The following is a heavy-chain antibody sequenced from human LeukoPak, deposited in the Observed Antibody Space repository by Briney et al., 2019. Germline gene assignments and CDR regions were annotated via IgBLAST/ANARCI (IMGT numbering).Heavy chain of an antibody. D-gene: IGHD2-21*01. V-gene: IGHV1-46*01. Sequence: ASVKVSCKASGYTFTSYYMHWVRQAPGQGLEWMGIINPSGGNTGYAQKFQGRVTMTRNTSISTAYMELSSLRSEDTALYYCARAAWVSTSSKYYFDNWGQGTLVTVSS. CDR1: GYTFTSYY. CDR2: INPSGGNT. J-gene: IGHJ4*02. CDR3: ARAAWVSTSSKYYFDN.